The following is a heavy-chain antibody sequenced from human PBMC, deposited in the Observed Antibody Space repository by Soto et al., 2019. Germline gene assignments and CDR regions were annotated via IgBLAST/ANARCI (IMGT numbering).Heavy chain of an antibody. V-gene: IGHV1-18*01. CDR2: ISAYNGNT. CDR1: GYTFTSYG. CDR3: ARDLIDITIFGVVSLDY. J-gene: IGHJ4*02. Sequence: ASVKVSCKASGYTFTSYGISWVRQALGQGLEWMGWISAYNGNTNYAQKLQGRVTMATDTSTSTAYMELRSLRSDDTAVYYCARDLIDITIFGVVSLDYWGQGTLVTVSS. D-gene: IGHD3-3*01.